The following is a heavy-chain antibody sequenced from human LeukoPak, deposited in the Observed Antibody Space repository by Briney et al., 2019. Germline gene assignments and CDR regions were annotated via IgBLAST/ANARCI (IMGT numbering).Heavy chain of an antibody. J-gene: IGHJ4*02. CDR2: IYYSGST. Sequence: SETMSLTRTVYGGSVSSYYWSWVRQPQGKGLEWIGYIYYSGSTNYNPSLKSRVTISVDTSKNQFFLKLSSVTAADTAVYYCARGLGVWGQGTLVTVSS. V-gene: IGHV4-59*02. CDR3: ARGLGV. CDR1: GGSVSSYY.